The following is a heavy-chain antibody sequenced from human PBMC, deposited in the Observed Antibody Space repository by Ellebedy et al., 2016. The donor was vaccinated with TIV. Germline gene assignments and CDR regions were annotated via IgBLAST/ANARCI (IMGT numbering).Heavy chain of an antibody. V-gene: IGHV3-9*01. CDR1: GFTFDDYA. CDR3: AKDIGAAAGTGDDAFDI. J-gene: IGHJ3*02. CDR2: ISWNSGSI. D-gene: IGHD6-13*01. Sequence: GGSLRLXCAASGFTFDDYAMHWVRQAPGKGLEWVSGISWNSGSIGYADSVKGRFTISRDTAKNSLYLQMNSLRAEDTALYYCAKDIGAAAGTGDDAFDIWGQGTMVSVSS.